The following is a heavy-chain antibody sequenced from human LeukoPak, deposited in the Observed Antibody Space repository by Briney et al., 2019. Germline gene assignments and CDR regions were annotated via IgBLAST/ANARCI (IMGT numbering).Heavy chain of an antibody. CDR2: IIPIFGTA. CDR3: ARHDSSGYYGFDY. J-gene: IGHJ4*02. D-gene: IGHD3-22*01. CDR1: GYTFTSFG. V-gene: IGHV1-69*13. Sequence: SVKVSCKASGYTFTSFGVSWVRQAPGQGLEWMGGIIPIFGTANYAQKFQGRVTITADESTSTAYTELSSLRSEDTAVYYCARHDSSGYYGFDYWGQGTLVTVSS.